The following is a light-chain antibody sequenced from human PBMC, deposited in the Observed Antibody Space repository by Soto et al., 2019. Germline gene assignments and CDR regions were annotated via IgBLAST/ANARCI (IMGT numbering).Light chain of an antibody. J-gene: IGLJ3*02. CDR1: SSDVGGYNY. CDR3: YSYADSYTLV. V-gene: IGLV2-11*01. CDR2: DVS. Sequence: QSALTQPRSVSGSPGQSVTISCTGTSSDVGGYNYVSWYQQHPGKAPKLMIYDVSERPSGVPDRFSGSKSGNTASLTISGLEAEDEADYYCYSYADSYTLVFGGGTQLTVL.